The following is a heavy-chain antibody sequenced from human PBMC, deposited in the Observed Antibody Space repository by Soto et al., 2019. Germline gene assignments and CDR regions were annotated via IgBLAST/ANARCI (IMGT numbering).Heavy chain of an antibody. CDR1: GFTFSSYG. CDR3: ARDQGNYYGSGSYSTPPFDY. V-gene: IGHV3-33*01. D-gene: IGHD3-10*01. CDR2: IWYDGSNK. Sequence: GGSLRLSCAASGFTFSSYGMHWVRQAPGKGLEWVAVIWYDGSNKYYADSVKGRFTISRDNSKNTLYLQMNSLRAEDTAVYYCARDQGNYYGSGSYSTPPFDYWGQGTLVTVSS. J-gene: IGHJ4*02.